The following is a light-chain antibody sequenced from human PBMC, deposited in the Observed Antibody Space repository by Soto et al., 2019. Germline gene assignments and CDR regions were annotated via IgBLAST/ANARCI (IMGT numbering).Light chain of an antibody. Sequence: IVMTQSPGTLAVSPGERATLSCRASQGIITNLAWYHQKPGQHPRLLSFGASTRATDVPARFSGRGSGTEFTLTISSLQSAELGVYYCQQYYTWPRGTFGQGTKVEI. CDR3: QQYYTWPRGT. J-gene: IGKJ1*01. CDR1: QGIITN. CDR2: GAS. V-gene: IGKV3-15*01.